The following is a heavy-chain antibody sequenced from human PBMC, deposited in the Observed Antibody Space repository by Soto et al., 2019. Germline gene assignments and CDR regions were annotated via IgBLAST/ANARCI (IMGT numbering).Heavy chain of an antibody. CDR3: AGGYGPTTVTYFDY. Sequence: QVQLVQSGAEVKKPGSSVKVSCKASGGTISSYAISWVRQAPGQGLEWMGGNIPIFGTANYAQKFQGRVTITAGESTSTAYMELSSLRSAATAVYYCAGGYGPTTVTYFDYWGQGTLVTVSS. CDR1: GGTISSYA. D-gene: IGHD4-17*01. V-gene: IGHV1-69*12. J-gene: IGHJ4*02. CDR2: NIPIFGTA.